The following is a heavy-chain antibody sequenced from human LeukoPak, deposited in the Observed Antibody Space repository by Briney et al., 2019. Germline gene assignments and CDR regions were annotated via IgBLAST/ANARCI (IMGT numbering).Heavy chain of an antibody. CDR1: GYTFTSYD. Sequence: ASVKVSCKAPGYTFTSYDINWVRQATGQGLEWMGWMNPNSGNTGYAQKFQGRVTMTRNNSISTAYMELSSLRSEDTAVYYCARNIAASGDDDYWGQGTLVTVSS. J-gene: IGHJ4*02. CDR3: ARNIAASGDDDY. D-gene: IGHD6-6*01. V-gene: IGHV1-8*01. CDR2: MNPNSGNT.